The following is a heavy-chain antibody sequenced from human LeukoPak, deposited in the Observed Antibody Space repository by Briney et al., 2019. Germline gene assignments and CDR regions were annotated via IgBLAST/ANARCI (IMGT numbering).Heavy chain of an antibody. J-gene: IGHJ4*02. CDR3: ARDSSGWYPGY. CDR1: GFTFSSYS. Sequence: GGSLRLSCAASGFTFSSYSMNWVRQAPGKGLEWVSSISSSSSYIYYADSEKGRFTISRDNAKNSLYLQMNSLRAEDTAVYYCARDSSGWYPGYWGQGTLVTVSS. CDR2: ISSSSSYI. D-gene: IGHD6-19*01. V-gene: IGHV3-21*01.